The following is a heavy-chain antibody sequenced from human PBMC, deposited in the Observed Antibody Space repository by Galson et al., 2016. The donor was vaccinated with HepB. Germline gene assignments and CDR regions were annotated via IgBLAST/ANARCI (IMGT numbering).Heavy chain of an antibody. J-gene: IGHJ6*04. CDR2: ISYDGSNQ. D-gene: IGHD2-21*01. V-gene: IGHV3-30*18. CDR1: GFTFNTYG. Sequence: SLRLSCAASGFTFNTYGMYWVRQAPGKGLEWVALISYDGSNQYYGDSVKGRFTISRDNSKNTLFLQMNSLRVEDTAVYFCVKDQDNCYTHRFCYGMDVWGKGPTVTVAS. CDR3: VKDQDNCYTHRFCYGMDV.